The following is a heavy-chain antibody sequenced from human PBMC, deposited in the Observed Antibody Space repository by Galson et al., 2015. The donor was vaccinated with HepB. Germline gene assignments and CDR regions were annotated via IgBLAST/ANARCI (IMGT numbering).Heavy chain of an antibody. CDR1: GFMFNTYA. CDR3: ARDRPVVEVLGPAAMVGFFWFDP. J-gene: IGHJ5*02. Sequence: SLRLSCAASGFMFNTYAMHWVRQAPGRGLEWVAVMSSDGNNTYYADSVKGRFTISRDNSKNTLFLQMKMLRAEDTALYYCARDRPVVEVLGPAAMVGFFWFDPWGQGALVTVSS. CDR2: MSSDGNNT. D-gene: IGHD5-18*01. V-gene: IGHV3-30*04.